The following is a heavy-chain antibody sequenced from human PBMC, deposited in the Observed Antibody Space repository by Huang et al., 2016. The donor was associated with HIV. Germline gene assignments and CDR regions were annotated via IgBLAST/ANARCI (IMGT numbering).Heavy chain of an antibody. CDR3: VRGWYIAALPYFDY. Sequence: QVQLVQSGAEVRKPGASVKVSCEASGYSFASDDINWVRQATGQGLEWMGWMNPNSGNTGYAQKFPDRVTMTRNTSISTAYMELSSLRSEDTAKYYCVRGWYIAALPYFDYWGQGTLVTVSS. J-gene: IGHJ4*02. CDR1: GYSFASDD. D-gene: IGHD6-6*01. CDR2: MNPNSGNT. V-gene: IGHV1-8*01.